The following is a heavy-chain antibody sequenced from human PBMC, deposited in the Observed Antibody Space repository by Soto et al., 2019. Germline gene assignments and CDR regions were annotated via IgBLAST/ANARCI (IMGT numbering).Heavy chain of an antibody. Sequence: EVQLVQSGAEVKKTGESLKISCKGSGYTFSSYWIGWVRHMPGKGLEWMGIIYPGDSDTTYSPSFQGQVTISADKSINIAYLQWSSLKASDTAMYYCAVPGITAAGTFAYWGQGTLVTVSS. CDR3: AVPGITAAGTFAY. V-gene: IGHV5-51*03. J-gene: IGHJ4*02. CDR2: IYPGDSDT. D-gene: IGHD6-13*01. CDR1: GYTFSSYW.